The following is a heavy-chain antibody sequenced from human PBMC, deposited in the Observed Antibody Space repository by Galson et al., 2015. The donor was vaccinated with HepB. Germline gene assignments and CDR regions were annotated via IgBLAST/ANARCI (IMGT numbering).Heavy chain of an antibody. V-gene: IGHV4-30-2*01. Sequence: LSLTCTVSGGSITSGGYSWSWIRQPPGKGLEWIGYLYHSGNTYYNPSLESRVSISGHTSKNQFSLHLSSVTAADTAVYYCARGSTVTKNFDFWGQGTLVTVSS. CDR2: LYHSGNT. D-gene: IGHD4-17*01. J-gene: IGHJ4*02. CDR1: GGSITSGGYS. CDR3: ARGSTVTKNFDF.